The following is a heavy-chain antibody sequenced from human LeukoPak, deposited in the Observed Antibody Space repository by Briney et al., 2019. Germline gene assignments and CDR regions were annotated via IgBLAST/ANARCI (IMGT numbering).Heavy chain of an antibody. J-gene: IGHJ2*01. Sequence: SETLSLTCVVYDASFRGHYWSWIRQPPGKGLEWIGEINHSGSTNYNPSLKSRVTISVDTSKNQISLKLSSVTAADTAVYYCARGGGDYWYFDLWGRGTLVTVSS. D-gene: IGHD4-17*01. CDR2: INHSGST. V-gene: IGHV4-34*01. CDR1: DASFRGHY. CDR3: ARGGGDYWYFDL.